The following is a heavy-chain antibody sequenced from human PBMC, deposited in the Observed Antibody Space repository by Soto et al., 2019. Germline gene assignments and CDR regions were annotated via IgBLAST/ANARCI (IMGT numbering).Heavy chain of an antibody. D-gene: IGHD5-18*01. CDR3: ASRGYSYGFSLGMDV. V-gene: IGHV4-31*03. CDR1: GGSISSGGYY. Sequence: QVQLQESGPGLVKPSQTLSLTCTVSGGSISSGGYYWSWIRQHPGKGLEWIGYIYYSGSTYYNPSLKSRVTXSLXXSXYQFSLKLSSVTAADTAVYYCASRGYSYGFSLGMDVWGQGTTVTVSS. J-gene: IGHJ6*02. CDR2: IYYSGST.